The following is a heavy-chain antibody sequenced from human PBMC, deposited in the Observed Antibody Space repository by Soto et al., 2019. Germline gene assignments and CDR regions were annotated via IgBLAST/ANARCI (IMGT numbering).Heavy chain of an antibody. J-gene: IGHJ4*02. CDR3: AAYGSGSRELYYFDY. D-gene: IGHD3-10*01. V-gene: IGHV4-39*07. Sequence: SETLSLTCSVSDDSINSDKYYWGWIRQPPGKGLEWIGNIYYRGNAYYNPSLQTRVTISLDKSKSQFSLKLSSVTAADTAVYYCAAYGSGSRELYYFDYWGQGTLVTVSS. CDR2: IYYRGNA. CDR1: DDSINSDKYY.